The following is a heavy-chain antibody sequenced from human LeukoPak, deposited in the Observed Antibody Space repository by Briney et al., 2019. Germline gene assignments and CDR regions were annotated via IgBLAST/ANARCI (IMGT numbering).Heavy chain of an antibody. J-gene: IGHJ4*02. D-gene: IGHD1-26*01. CDR3: ARVVVGATTLVDY. Sequence: SETLSLTCAVYGGSFSGYYWSWIRQPPGKGLEWIGQINHSGSTNYNPSLKSRVTTSVDTTKNQFSLKLSSVTAADTAVYYCARVVVGATTLVDYWGQGTLVTVSS. V-gene: IGHV4-34*01. CDR1: GGSFSGYY. CDR2: INHSGST.